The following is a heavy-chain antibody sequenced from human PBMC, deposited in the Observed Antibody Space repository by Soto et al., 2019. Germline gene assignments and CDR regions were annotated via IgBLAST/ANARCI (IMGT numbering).Heavy chain of an antibody. CDR1: GFTFRSSA. D-gene: IGHD2-15*01. CDR3: AKVPTAKLTLLYNWFDP. J-gene: IGHJ5*02. Sequence: QAGGSLRLSCAASGFTFRSSAMSWVRQAPGKGLEWVSAVSGSGDSTYYADSVKGRFTISRDNSKNTLYLQMNSLRAEDTAVYYCAKVPTAKLTLLYNWFDPWGQGTLVTVSS. V-gene: IGHV3-23*01. CDR2: VSGSGDST.